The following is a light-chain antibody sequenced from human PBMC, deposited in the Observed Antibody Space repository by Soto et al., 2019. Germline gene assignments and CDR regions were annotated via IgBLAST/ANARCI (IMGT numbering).Light chain of an antibody. V-gene: IGKV3-15*01. CDR3: QQYSNWPRT. Sequence: EIVMTQSPATLSVSPGERATLSCRASQSVTSTLPWYQQKTGQAPRLLIYGASTRATGIPARFSGSGSGTEFTLTISSLQSEDFAVYYCQQYSNWPRTFGQGTKVEIK. CDR1: QSVTST. CDR2: GAS. J-gene: IGKJ1*01.